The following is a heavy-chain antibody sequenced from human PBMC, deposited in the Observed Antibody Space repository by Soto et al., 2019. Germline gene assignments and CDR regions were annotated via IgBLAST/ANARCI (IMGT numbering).Heavy chain of an antibody. CDR3: ARGLDSSGWYISDY. V-gene: IGHV3-33*01. Sequence: QVQLVESGGGVVQPGRSLRLSCAASGFTFSSYGMHWVRQAPGKGLEWVAVIWYDGSNKYYADSVKGRFTISRDNSKNTLYLQMNSLRAEDTAVYYCARGLDSSGWYISDYWGQGTLVTVSS. CDR1: GFTFSSYG. J-gene: IGHJ4*02. D-gene: IGHD6-19*01. CDR2: IWYDGSNK.